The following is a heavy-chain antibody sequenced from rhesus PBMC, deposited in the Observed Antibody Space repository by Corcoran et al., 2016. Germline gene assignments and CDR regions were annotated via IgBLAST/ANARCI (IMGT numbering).Heavy chain of an antibody. CDR2: ITSRGST. CDR1: GGSISSGYHH. Sequence: QVQLQESGPGLVKPSETLSLTCAASGGSISSGYHHWSWIRQPPGKGLEWIGYITSRGSTSYNPSLKSRVTISRDTSQNQFSLKLSSVTAADTAVYYCARAIPEAGTTSFDFWGQGLRVTVSS. J-gene: IGHJ3*01. CDR3: ARAIPEAGTTSFDF. V-gene: IGHV4-122*02. D-gene: IGHD1-14*01.